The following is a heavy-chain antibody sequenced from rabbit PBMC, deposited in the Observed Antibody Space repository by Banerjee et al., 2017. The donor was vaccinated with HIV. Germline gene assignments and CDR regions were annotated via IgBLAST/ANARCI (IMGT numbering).Heavy chain of an antibody. CDR2: IYTGGGNT. Sequence: QEQLEESGGDLVTPGASLTLTCKASGFDFSSSHYMCWVRQAPGRGLEWIGCIYTGGGNTAYASGAKGRFTISKTSSPTVTLQMTSLTAADTATYFCARVGSAWGEFNLWGQGTLVTVS. CDR1: GFDFSSSHY. J-gene: IGHJ4*01. V-gene: IGHV1S45*01. CDR3: ARVGSAWGEFNL. D-gene: IGHD4-1*01.